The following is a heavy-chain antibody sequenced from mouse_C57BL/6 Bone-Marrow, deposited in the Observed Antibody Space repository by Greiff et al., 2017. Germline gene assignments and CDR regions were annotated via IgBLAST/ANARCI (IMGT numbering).Heavy chain of an antibody. CDR3: AREPPVFITTVDWYFDV. CDR1: GYSFTSYY. D-gene: IGHD1-1*01. Sequence: VQLQQSGPELVKPGASVKISCKASGYSFTSYYIHWVKQRPGQGLEWIGWIYPGSGNTKYNEKFKGKDTLTADTSSSTAYLQLSSLTSEDSAVYYCAREPPVFITTVDWYFDVWGTGTTVTVSS. CDR2: IYPGSGNT. V-gene: IGHV1-66*01. J-gene: IGHJ1*03.